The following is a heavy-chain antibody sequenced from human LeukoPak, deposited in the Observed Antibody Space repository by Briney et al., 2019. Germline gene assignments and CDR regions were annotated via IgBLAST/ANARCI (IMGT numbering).Heavy chain of an antibody. J-gene: IGHJ4*02. CDR3: ARDSSGGPFDY. Sequence: GGSLRLSCAASGFIVNSYAMSWVRQAPGKGLEWVSDIYSGGSTYYADSVKSRFTISRDNSKKTLYIQMNSLRAEDSAVYYCARDSSGGPFDYWGKGTLVTVAS. CDR1: GFIVNSYA. V-gene: IGHV3-66*01. CDR2: IYSGGST. D-gene: IGHD2-8*02.